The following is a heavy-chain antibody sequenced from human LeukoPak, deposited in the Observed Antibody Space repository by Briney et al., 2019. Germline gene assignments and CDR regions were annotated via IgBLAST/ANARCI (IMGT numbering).Heavy chain of an antibody. Sequence: GGSLRLSCAASGVTFSSCSMNWVRQAPGKGLEWVSYISSSSSTIYFADSVKGRFTISRDTAKNSLYLQMNSLRAEDTAVYYCARGHYGDYVPFDYWGQGTLVTVSS. CDR2: ISSSSSTI. CDR1: GVTFSSCS. CDR3: ARGHYGDYVPFDY. J-gene: IGHJ4*02. V-gene: IGHV3-48*01. D-gene: IGHD4-17*01.